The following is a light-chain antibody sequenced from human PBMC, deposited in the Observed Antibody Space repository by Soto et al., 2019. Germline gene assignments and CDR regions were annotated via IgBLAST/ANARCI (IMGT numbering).Light chain of an antibody. V-gene: IGKV3-11*01. CDR3: LQRSNWPLT. J-gene: IGKJ4*01. CDR2: EAS. Sequence: EIVLTQSPATLSLSPGERATLSCRASQSVSRYLAWYQQKPGQAPRLLIHEASNRATGIPARFSGSGSGTDFTLTISSLEPEDFAVYYCLQRSNWPLTFGGGTKVEIK. CDR1: QSVSRY.